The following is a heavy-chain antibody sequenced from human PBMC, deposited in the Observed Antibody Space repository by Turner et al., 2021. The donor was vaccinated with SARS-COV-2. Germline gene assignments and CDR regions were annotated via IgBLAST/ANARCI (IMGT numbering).Heavy chain of an antibody. D-gene: IGHD2-2*01. Sequence: QVQLQESGPGLVKPSETLSLTCTVSGGFISRYYWSWIRQPPGKGLEWIGYIYYSGSTYYNLSLKSRVTLSVDTSKNQFSLKLSSVTAADTVVDYCARTKGYCSSTSCYLDYWGQGTLVTVSS. J-gene: IGHJ4*02. CDR2: IYYSGST. CDR1: GGFISRYY. CDR3: ARTKGYCSSTSCYLDY. V-gene: IGHV4-59*12.